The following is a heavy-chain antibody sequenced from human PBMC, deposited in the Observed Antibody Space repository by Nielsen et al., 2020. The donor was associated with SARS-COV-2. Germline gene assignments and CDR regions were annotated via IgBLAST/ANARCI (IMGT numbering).Heavy chain of an antibody. D-gene: IGHD5-18*01. Sequence: GESLKISCAASGFTFSSYWMHWVRQAPGKGLQWVSLIYSDGSTKYADSVKGRFTISRDNSRNTVYLQMNSLRPEDTAVYYCAREFALRDTAYFDYWGQGTLVTVSS. J-gene: IGHJ4*02. CDR2: IYSDGST. V-gene: IGHV3-53*01. CDR1: GFTFSSYW. CDR3: AREFALRDTAYFDY.